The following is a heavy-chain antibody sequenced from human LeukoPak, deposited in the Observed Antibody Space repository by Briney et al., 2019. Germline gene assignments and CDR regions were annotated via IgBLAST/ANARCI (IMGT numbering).Heavy chain of an antibody. CDR2: ISAYNGNT. V-gene: IGHV1-18*01. Sequence: ASVKVSCKASGYTFTSYGISWVRQAPGQGLEWMGWISAYNGNTNYAQKLQGRVTMTTDTSTSTAYMELRSLRSDDTAVYYCARDVYDSSGYYHFDYWGQGTLVTVSS. D-gene: IGHD3-22*01. CDR3: ARDVYDSSGYYHFDY. J-gene: IGHJ4*02. CDR1: GYTFTSYG.